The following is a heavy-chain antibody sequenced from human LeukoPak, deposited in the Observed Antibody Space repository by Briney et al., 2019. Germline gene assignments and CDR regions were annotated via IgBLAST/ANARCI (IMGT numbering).Heavy chain of an antibody. Sequence: GGSLRLSCAASGFTFTKYGMHWVRQAPGKGLEWVAFIQHDGSHKYYADSVKGRFTISRDDSKNTLYLQMNSLRVDDTAVYYCAKDSWDPLMIVVFISHALDFWGQGTMVTVSS. D-gene: IGHD3-22*01. CDR3: AKDSWDPLMIVVFISHALDF. CDR1: GFTFTKYG. CDR2: IQHDGSHK. V-gene: IGHV3-30*02. J-gene: IGHJ3*01.